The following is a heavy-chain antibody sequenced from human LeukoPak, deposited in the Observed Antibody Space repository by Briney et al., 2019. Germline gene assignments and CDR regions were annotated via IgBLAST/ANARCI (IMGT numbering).Heavy chain of an antibody. CDR2: TSTDGYTT. CDR3: VVGGSPGY. CDR1: GFTFSSYW. D-gene: IGHD2-15*01. Sequence: GGSLRLSCAASGFTFSSYWMHWVRQAPRKGLVWVSRTSTDGYTTDYADFVQGRFTASRDNTKNTWSLEMNSLRAEDTAVYYCVVGGSPGYWGQGTLVTVSS. J-gene: IGHJ4*02. V-gene: IGHV3-74*01.